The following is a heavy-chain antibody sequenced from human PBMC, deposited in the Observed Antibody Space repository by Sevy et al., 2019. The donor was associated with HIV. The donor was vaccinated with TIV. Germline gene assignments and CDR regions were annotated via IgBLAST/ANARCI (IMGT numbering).Heavy chain of an antibody. Sequence: SETLSLTCTVSGVSISSGSYYWSWIRQPAGKGLEWIGRIYTSGSTNYNPSLKSRVTISVDTSKNQFSLKLSSVTAADTAMYYCARESGDCSSTSCYEGVFDYWGQGTLVTVSS. V-gene: IGHV4-61*02. J-gene: IGHJ4*02. CDR1: GVSISSGSYY. D-gene: IGHD2-2*01. CDR2: IYTSGST. CDR3: ARESGDCSSTSCYEGVFDY.